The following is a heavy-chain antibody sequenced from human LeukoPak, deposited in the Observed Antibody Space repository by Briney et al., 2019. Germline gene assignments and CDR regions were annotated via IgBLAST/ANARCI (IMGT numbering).Heavy chain of an antibody. V-gene: IGHV3-48*03. CDR2: ISSSGSTI. CDR3: AKGGLGDWNYGDS. Sequence: PGGSLRLSCAASGFTFSRYEMNWVRQAPGKGLEWVSYISSSGSTIYYADSVKGRFTISRDNSKNTLYVEMNSLRAEDTAVYYCAKGGLGDWNYGDSWGQGTLVTVSS. J-gene: IGHJ4*02. D-gene: IGHD1-7*01. CDR1: GFTFSRYE.